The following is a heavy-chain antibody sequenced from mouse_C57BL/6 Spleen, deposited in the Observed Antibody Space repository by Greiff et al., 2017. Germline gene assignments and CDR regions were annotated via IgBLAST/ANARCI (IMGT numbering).Heavy chain of an antibody. D-gene: IGHD1-1*01. CDR3: ARWTLRYYFDY. V-gene: IGHV1-26*01. J-gene: IGHJ2*01. CDR1: GYTFTDYY. Sequence: EVQLQQSGPELVKPGASVKISCKASGYTFTDYYMNWVKQSHGKSLEWIGDINPNNGGTSYNQKFKGKATLTVDKSSSTAYMELRSLTSEDSAVYYCARWTLRYYFDYWGQGTTLTVSS. CDR2: INPNNGGT.